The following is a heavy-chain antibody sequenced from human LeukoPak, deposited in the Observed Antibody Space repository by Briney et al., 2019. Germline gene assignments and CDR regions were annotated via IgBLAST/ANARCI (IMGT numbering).Heavy chain of an antibody. J-gene: IGHJ5*02. CDR3: ARARYSGYCWFDP. D-gene: IGHD5-12*01. V-gene: IGHV3-7*01. CDR2: IKQDGSEK. Sequence: GGSLRLSCAASGFTFSSYWMSWVRQAPGKGLEWVANIKQDGSEKYYVDSVKGRFTISRDNAKNSLYLQMNSLRAEDTAVYYCARARYSGYCWFDPWGQGTLVTVSS. CDR1: GFTFSSYW.